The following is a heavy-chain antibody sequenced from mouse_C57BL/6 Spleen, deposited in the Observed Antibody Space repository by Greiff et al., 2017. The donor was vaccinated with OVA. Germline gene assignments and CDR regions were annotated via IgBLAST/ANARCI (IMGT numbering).Heavy chain of an antibody. CDR3: ARQGFSY. V-gene: IGHV5-17*01. J-gene: IGHJ3*01. Sequence: EVMLVESGGGLVKPGGSLKLSCAVSGFTFSDYGMHWVRQAPEKGLEWVAYISSGSSTIYYADTVKGRFTISRDNAKNTLFLQMTSLRSEDTAMYYCARQGFSYWGQGTLVTVSA. CDR1: GFTFSDYG. CDR2: ISSGSSTI.